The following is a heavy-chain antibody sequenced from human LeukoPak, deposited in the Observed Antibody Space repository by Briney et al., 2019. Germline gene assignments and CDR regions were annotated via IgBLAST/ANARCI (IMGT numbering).Heavy chain of an antibody. J-gene: IGHJ4*02. Sequence: PSETLSLTCAVYGGSFSGYYWSGIRQPPGKGLEWIGEINHSGSTNYSPSLKSLVTISVDTSKNQFSLKLSRLTAADTAVHYFARRDHDFWRGSRHPYDYWGQGTLVTVSS. D-gene: IGHD3-3*01. V-gene: IGHV4-34*01. CDR1: GGSFSGYY. CDR3: ARRDHDFWRGSRHPYDY. CDR2: INHSGST.